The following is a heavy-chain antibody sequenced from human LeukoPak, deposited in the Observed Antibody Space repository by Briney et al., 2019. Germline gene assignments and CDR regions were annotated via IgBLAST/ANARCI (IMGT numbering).Heavy chain of an antibody. V-gene: IGHV3-21*01. CDR3: ARVAGAAADVSYDY. D-gene: IGHD6-13*01. CDR1: GFTFSSYS. CDR2: ISSSSSYI. Sequence: GGSPRLSCAASGFTFSSYSMNWVRQAPGKGLEWVSSISSSSSYIYYADSVKGRFTISRDNAKNSLYLQMNSLRAEDTAVYYCARVAGAAADVSYDYWGQGTLVTVSS. J-gene: IGHJ4*02.